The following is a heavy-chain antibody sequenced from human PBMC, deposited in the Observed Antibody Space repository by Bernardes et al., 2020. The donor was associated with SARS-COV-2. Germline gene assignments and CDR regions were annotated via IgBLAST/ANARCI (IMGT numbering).Heavy chain of an antibody. D-gene: IGHD5-12*01. CDR3: ATYDTVRYYYGMDV. J-gene: IGHJ6*01. Sequence: EAPRLSCAASGFPFSSNYMSWVRQAPGKGLEWFSAISSGGSTYYADSVKGRFTISRDNSKNTLYLQMNSLRAEDTAVYYCATYDTVRYYYGMDVWGQGTTVTVSS. V-gene: IGHV3-53*01. CDR1: GFPFSSNY. CDR2: ISSGGST.